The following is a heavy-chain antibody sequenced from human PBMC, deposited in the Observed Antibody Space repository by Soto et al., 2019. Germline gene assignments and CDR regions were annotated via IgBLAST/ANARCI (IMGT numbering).Heavy chain of an antibody. D-gene: IGHD1-26*01. CDR3: ASSHFIPYSGSLRCGDGFDI. V-gene: IGHV1-3*01. J-gene: IGHJ3*02. CDR1: GYTFTIYS. Sequence: ASLNVSFKASGYTFTIYSIHLFLHAPLQRLELMGCINAGNVNTKYSQNFHCRVTITGDTSASTAYMELSSLRSEDTAVYYCASSHFIPYSGSLRCGDGFDIWGQGKMVSVSS. CDR2: INAGNVNT.